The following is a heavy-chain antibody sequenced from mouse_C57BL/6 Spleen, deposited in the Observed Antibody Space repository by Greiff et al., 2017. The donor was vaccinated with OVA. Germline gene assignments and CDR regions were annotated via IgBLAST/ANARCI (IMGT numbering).Heavy chain of an antibody. CDR1: GYSITSGYY. CDR3: ALYYDYDEAWFAY. J-gene: IGHJ3*01. CDR2: ISYDGSN. D-gene: IGHD2-4*01. V-gene: IGHV3-6*01. Sequence: EVHLVESGPGLVKPSQSLSLTCSVTGYSITSGYYWNWIRQFPGNKLEWMGYISYDGSNNYNPSLKNRISITRDTSKNQFFLKLNSVTTEDTATYYCALYYDYDEAWFAYWGQGTLVTVSA.